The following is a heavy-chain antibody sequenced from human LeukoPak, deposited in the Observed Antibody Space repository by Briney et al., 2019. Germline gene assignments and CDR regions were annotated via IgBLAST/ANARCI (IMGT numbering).Heavy chain of an antibody. V-gene: IGHV1-2*02. CDR3: ARGSDDFWSGYSPSY. CDR2: INPNSGGT. J-gene: IGHJ4*02. D-gene: IGHD3-3*01. Sequence: ASVKVSCKASGYIFIGYYMHWVRQAPGQGLEWMGWINPNSGGTNYAQKLQGRVTMTRDTSISTAYMELSRLRSDDTAVYYCARGSDDFWSGYSPSYWGQGTLVTVSS. CDR1: GYIFIGYY.